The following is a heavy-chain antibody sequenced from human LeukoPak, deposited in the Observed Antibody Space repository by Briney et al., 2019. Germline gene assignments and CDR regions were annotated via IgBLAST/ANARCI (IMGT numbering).Heavy chain of an antibody. J-gene: IGHJ3*02. CDR2: ISAYNGNT. D-gene: IGHD3-9*01. CDR1: GYTLTSYG. Sequence: GASVKVSCKASGYTLTSYGISWVRQAPGQGLEWMGWISAYNGNTNYAQKLQGRVTMTTDTSTSTAYMELRSLRSDDTAVYYCARLADGFDRGAFDIWGQGTMVTVSS. CDR3: ARLADGFDRGAFDI. V-gene: IGHV1-18*01.